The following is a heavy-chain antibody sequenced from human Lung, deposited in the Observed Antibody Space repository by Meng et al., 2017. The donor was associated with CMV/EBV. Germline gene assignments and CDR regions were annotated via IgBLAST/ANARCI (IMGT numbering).Heavy chain of an antibody. V-gene: IGHV3-53*01. Sequence: GGSXRPXCPPPGFTVSSNYMSWVRQAPGKGLEWVSVIYSGGSTYYADSVKGRFTISRDNSKNTLYLQMNSLRAEDTAVYYCARADCSSTSCYKSAFDIWGQGXMVTVSS. CDR1: GFTVSSNY. CDR2: IYSGGST. CDR3: ARADCSSTSCYKSAFDI. D-gene: IGHD2-2*02. J-gene: IGHJ3*02.